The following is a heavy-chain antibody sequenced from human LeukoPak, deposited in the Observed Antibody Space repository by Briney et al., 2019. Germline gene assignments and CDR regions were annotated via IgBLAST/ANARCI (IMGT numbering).Heavy chain of an antibody. J-gene: IGHJ4*02. CDR3: ARFDCSGGRCYLDY. D-gene: IGHD2-15*01. V-gene: IGHV3-72*01. CDR2: ARNKANSYTT. Sequence: GESLRLSCAASGFTFSDHYMDWVRQARGKGLEWVGRARNKANSYTTDYAASEKGSFPISRDDSKNSLKLQMNSLKSEDTAVYYCARFDCSGGRCYLDYWGQGALVTVS. CDR1: GFTFSDHY.